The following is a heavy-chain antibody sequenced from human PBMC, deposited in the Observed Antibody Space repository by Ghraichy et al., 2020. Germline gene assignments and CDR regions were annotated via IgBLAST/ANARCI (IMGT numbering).Heavy chain of an antibody. CDR1: GYPFTSHD. CDR3: AREYCSGTSCYTTWFDP. Sequence: ASVKVSCKACGYPFTSHDKNFLRQATRQVLEWMGWMNPNSGNTGYAQKFQGRVTMTRNTSISTAYMELSSLRSEDTAVYYCAREYCSGTSCYTTWFDPWGQGTLVTASS. CDR2: MNPNSGNT. D-gene: IGHD2-2*02. J-gene: IGHJ5*02. V-gene: IGHV1-8*01.